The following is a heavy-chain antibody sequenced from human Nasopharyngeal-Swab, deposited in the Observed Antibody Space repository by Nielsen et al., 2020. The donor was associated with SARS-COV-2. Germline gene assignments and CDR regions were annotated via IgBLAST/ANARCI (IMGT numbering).Heavy chain of an antibody. J-gene: IGHJ6*02. CDR1: GFTFSSYS. CDR2: ISSSSSYI. Sequence: GESLKISCAASGFTFSSYSMSWVRQAPGKGLEWVSSISSSSSYIYYADSVKGRFTISRDNSKNTLYLQMNSLRAEDTAVYYCAREGRVCSSTSCYEAWYYYYGMDVWGQGTTVTVSS. V-gene: IGHV3-21*01. D-gene: IGHD2-2*01. CDR3: AREGRVCSSTSCYEAWYYYYGMDV.